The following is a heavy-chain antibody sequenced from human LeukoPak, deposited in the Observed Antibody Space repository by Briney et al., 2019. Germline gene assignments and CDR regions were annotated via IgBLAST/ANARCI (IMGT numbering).Heavy chain of an antibody. J-gene: IGHJ4*02. CDR1: GFIFSIYA. Sequence: GGSLRLSCAASGFIFSIYAMTWVRQAPGKGLEWVSTVGSSGTSTYYADSVKGRFTISRDNSNNTLYLQMNSLRAEDTAVYYCAKDRSSGGSCYNFRGQGTLVTVPS. CDR3: AKDRSSGGSCYNF. V-gene: IGHV3-23*01. CDR2: VGSSGTST. D-gene: IGHD2-15*01.